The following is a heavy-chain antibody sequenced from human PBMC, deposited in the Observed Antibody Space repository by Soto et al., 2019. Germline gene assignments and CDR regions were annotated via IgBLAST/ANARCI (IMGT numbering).Heavy chain of an antibody. CDR1: GGSISSSSYY. Sequence: QLQLQESGPGLVKPSETLSLTCTVSGGSISSSSYYWGWIRQPPGKGLEWIGSIYYSGSTYYNPSLKSRVTISVDTSKNQFSLKLSSVTAADTAVYYCARRPLPAAGDNWFDPWGQGTLVTVSS. J-gene: IGHJ5*02. CDR3: ARRPLPAAGDNWFDP. CDR2: IYYSGST. D-gene: IGHD6-13*01. V-gene: IGHV4-39*01.